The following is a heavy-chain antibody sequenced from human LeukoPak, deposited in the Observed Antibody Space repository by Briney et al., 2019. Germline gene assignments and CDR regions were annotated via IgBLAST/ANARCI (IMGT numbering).Heavy chain of an antibody. Sequence: QTGRSLRLSCAASGFTFSSYGMHWVRQAPGKGLEWVAVIWYDGSNKYYADSVKGRFTISRDNSKNTLYLQMNSLRAEDTAVYYCARDSSGWYGEGYYYGMDVWGKGTTVTVSS. D-gene: IGHD6-19*01. J-gene: IGHJ6*04. V-gene: IGHV3-33*01. CDR3: ARDSSGWYGEGYYYGMDV. CDR1: GFTFSSYG. CDR2: IWYDGSNK.